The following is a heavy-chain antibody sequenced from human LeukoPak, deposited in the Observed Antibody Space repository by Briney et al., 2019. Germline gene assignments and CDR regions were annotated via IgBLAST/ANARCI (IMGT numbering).Heavy chain of an antibody. J-gene: IGHJ4*02. D-gene: IGHD6-19*01. Sequence: PGGSLRLSCAAPGFTFSSYGMHWVRQAPGKGLEWVAVISYDGSNKYYADSVKGRFTISRDNSKNTLYLQMNSLRAEDTAVYYCAKDLEVGSIAVASWWGQGTLVTVSS. CDR2: ISYDGSNK. CDR3: AKDLEVGSIAVASW. V-gene: IGHV3-30*18. CDR1: GFTFSSYG.